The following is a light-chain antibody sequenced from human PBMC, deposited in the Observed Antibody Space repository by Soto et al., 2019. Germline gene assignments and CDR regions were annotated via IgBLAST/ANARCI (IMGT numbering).Light chain of an antibody. CDR3: QQYSSDYT. J-gene: IGKJ2*01. CDR1: QNIFSW. Sequence: DIQMTQSPSTLSASVGDRVTITCRASQNIFSWLSWYQQKPGKAPKLLIYKASSLESGVPSRFSGSGSVTEFTLTISGLPPYDCATYYLQQYSSDYTFGQGTKLEIK. CDR2: KAS. V-gene: IGKV1-5*03.